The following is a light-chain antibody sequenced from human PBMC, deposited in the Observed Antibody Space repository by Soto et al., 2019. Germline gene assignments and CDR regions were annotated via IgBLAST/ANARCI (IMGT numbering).Light chain of an antibody. J-gene: IGLJ3*02. CDR2: RNN. CDR3: AAGDASLSGGV. CDR1: SSNIGSNY. Sequence: QSVLTQPPSASGTPGQRVTISCSGSSSNIGSNYVYWYQQLPGTAPKLLIYRNNQRPSGVPDRFSGSKSGTSASLAISGLRSEDEADYYCAAGDASLSGGVFGGGTKLTVL. V-gene: IGLV1-47*01.